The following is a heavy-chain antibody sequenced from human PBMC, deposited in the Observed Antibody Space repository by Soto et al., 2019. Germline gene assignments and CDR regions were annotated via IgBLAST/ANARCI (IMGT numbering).Heavy chain of an antibody. V-gene: IGHV1-69*13. CDR3: ARSPRYCSGGSCSPLGYFDY. CDR1: GGTFSSYA. CDR2: IIPIFGTA. J-gene: IGHJ4*02. D-gene: IGHD2-15*01. Sequence: SVKVSCKASGGTFSSYAISWVRQAPGQGLEWMGGIIPIFGTANYAQKFQGRVTITADESTSTAYMELSSLRSEDTAVYYCARSPRYCSGGSCSPLGYFDYWGQGTLVTSPQ.